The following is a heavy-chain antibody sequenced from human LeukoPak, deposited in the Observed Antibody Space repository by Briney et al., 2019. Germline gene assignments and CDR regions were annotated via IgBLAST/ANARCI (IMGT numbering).Heavy chain of an antibody. J-gene: IGHJ4*02. Sequence: SETLSLTCAVYGGSFSGYYWSWIRQPPGKGLEWIGEINHSGSTNYNPSLKSRVTISVDTSKNQFSLKLSSVTAADTAVYYCARVNCSGGSCYAYFDYWGQGTLDTVSS. CDR1: GGSFSGYY. D-gene: IGHD2-15*01. CDR3: ARVNCSGGSCYAYFDY. CDR2: INHSGST. V-gene: IGHV4-34*01.